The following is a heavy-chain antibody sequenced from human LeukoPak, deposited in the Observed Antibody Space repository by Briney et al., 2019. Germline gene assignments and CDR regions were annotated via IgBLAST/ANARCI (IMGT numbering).Heavy chain of an antibody. J-gene: IGHJ4*02. CDR3: VRDNPRCCGVVPANIDDY. CDR1: GFTFTTYK. Sequence: GGSLRLSCAASGFTFTTYKMNWVRQAPGKGLGWVSSISGSGTYMYYADSLKGRFTISRDNAKNSLYLQMNSLRAEDTAVYYCVRDNPRCCGVVPANIDDYWGQGTLVTVSS. V-gene: IGHV3-21*01. CDR2: ISGSGTYM. D-gene: IGHD2-15*01.